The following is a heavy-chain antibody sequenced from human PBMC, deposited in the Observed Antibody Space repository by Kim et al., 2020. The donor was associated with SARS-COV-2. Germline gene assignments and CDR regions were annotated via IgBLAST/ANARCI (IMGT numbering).Heavy chain of an antibody. V-gene: IGHV3-53*01. CDR3: AGGGGSSSDY. D-gene: IGHD6-6*01. J-gene: IGHJ4*02. CDR2: ST. Sequence: STYVADSVEGRFTISRDNYKNTLYLQMNRLGAEGTAVDYCAGGGGSSSDYWGQGTLVTVSS.